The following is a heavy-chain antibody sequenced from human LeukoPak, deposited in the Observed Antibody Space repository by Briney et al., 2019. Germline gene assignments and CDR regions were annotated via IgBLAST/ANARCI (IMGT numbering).Heavy chain of an antibody. CDR2: ISSGDKT. V-gene: IGHV3-23*01. Sequence: EGSLRLSCAASEFTFSSFWMHWVRQAPGKGLEWVSAISSGDKTYYADSVKGRFTISRDNSKNTLYLQMNSLRAEDTAVYYCAKGSFEMATWGQGTMVTVSS. CDR3: AKGSFEMAT. D-gene: IGHD5-24*01. J-gene: IGHJ3*01. CDR1: EFTFSSFW.